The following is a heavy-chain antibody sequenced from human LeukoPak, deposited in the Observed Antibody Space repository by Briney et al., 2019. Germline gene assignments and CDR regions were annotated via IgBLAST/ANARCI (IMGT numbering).Heavy chain of an antibody. J-gene: IGHJ4*02. V-gene: IGHV3-23*01. D-gene: IGHD3-10*01. CDR1: GFTFSGYA. CDR3: AKVGRGDMLRGLITKGLFDY. CDR2: ISGSGGGT. Sequence: GGSLRLSCAASGFTFSGYALTWVRQAPGMGLEWVSAISGSGGGTYYADSVQGRFTISRDNSRNTLYLRMNRLRAEDTAIYYCAKVGRGDMLRGLITKGLFDYWGQGTLVTVSS.